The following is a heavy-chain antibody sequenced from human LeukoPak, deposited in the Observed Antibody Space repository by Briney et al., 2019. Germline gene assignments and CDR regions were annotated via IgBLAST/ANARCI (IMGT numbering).Heavy chain of an antibody. D-gene: IGHD4-23*01. CDR1: GFTFSSSA. Sequence: GGSLRLSCAASGFTFSSSAMSWVRQAPGKGLECVSSISSGGTRTYYSDSVKGRFTISRDNSKNTLYLLMNSLRAEDTAVYYCARRTPERAFDIWGQGTMVTVSS. V-gene: IGHV3-23*01. J-gene: IGHJ3*02. CDR3: ARRTPERAFDI. CDR2: ISSGGTRT.